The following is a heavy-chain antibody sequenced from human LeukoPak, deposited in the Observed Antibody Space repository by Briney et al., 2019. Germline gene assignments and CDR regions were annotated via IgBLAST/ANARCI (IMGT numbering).Heavy chain of an antibody. D-gene: IGHD1-1*01. Sequence: LGESLKISCKASGYSFTTYWIAWVRQMPGKGLEWMGMIYPGDSDTRYSPSFQGQVTISADKSISTAYLQWSSLKASDTAMYYCARQEAARPFDYWGQGTLVTVSS. CDR1: GYSFTTYW. J-gene: IGHJ4*02. CDR2: IYPGDSDT. CDR3: ARQEAARPFDY. V-gene: IGHV5-51*01.